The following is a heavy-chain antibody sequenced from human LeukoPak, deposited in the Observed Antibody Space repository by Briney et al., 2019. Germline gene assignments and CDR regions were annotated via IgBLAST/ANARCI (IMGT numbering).Heavy chain of an antibody. CDR3: ARLGGHYGDYDY. CDR2: INHSGST. Sequence: PSETLSLTCAVYGGSFSGYYWSWIRQPPGKGLEWIGEINHSGSTNYNPSLKSRVTISVDTSKNQFSLKLSSVTAADTAVYYRARLGGHYGDYDYWGQGTLVTVSS. V-gene: IGHV4-34*01. J-gene: IGHJ4*02. CDR1: GGSFSGYY. D-gene: IGHD4-17*01.